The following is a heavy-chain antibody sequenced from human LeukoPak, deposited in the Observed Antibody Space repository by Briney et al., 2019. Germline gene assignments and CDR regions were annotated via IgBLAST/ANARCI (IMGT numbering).Heavy chain of an antibody. Sequence: PGGSLRLSCAASGFTFSSYGMHWVHQAPGKGLEWMGWINPNSGGTNYAQKFQGRVTMTRDTSISTAYMELSRLRSDDTAVYYCARGRGMGYEQLVQDYWGQGTLVTVSS. J-gene: IGHJ4*02. CDR2: INPNSGGT. V-gene: IGHV1-2*02. D-gene: IGHD6-6*01. CDR1: GFTFSSYG. CDR3: ARGRGMGYEQLVQDY.